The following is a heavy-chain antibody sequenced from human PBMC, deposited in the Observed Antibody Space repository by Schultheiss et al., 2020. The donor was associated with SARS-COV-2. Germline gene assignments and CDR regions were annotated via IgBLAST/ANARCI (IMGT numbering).Heavy chain of an antibody. CDR2: IDWDDDK. CDR1: GFSLSTAGMC. J-gene: IGHJ4*02. Sequence: SGPTLVKPTQTLTLTCTFSGFSLSTAGMCVGWVRQPPGKALEWLALIDWDDDKFYNTSLKTRLTISKDTSKNQVVLTMTNKDPVDTATYYCARRPLSVFAYWGQGALVTVSS. D-gene: IGHD2/OR15-2a*01. CDR3: ARRPLSVFAY. V-gene: IGHV2-70*12.